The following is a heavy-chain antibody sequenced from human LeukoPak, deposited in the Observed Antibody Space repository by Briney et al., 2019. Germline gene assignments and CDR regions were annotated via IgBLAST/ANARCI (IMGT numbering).Heavy chain of an antibody. J-gene: IGHJ4*02. CDR3: ARRDDYGDYRDY. D-gene: IGHD4-17*01. V-gene: IGHV4-39*01. CDR2: IYYSGST. Sequence: TSETLSLTCTVSGGSISSSSYYWGWIRQPPGKGLEWIGSIYYSGSTYYNPSLKSRVTISVDTSKNQFSLKLSSVTAADTAVHYCARRDDYGDYRDYWGQGTLVTVSS. CDR1: GGSISSSSYY.